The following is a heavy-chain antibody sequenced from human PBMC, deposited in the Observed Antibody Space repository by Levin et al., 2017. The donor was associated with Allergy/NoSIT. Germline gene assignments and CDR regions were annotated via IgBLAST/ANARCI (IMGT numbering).Heavy chain of an antibody. V-gene: IGHV3-7*01. D-gene: IGHD3-3*01. J-gene: IGHJ4*02. CDR3: ARARQRSGYHFDY. Sequence: GESLKISCAASGFTFSSYWMSWVRQAPGKGLEWVANIKQDGSEKYYVDSVKGRFTISRDNAKNSLYLQMNSLRAEDTAVYYCARARQRSGYHFDYWGQGTLVTVSS. CDR1: GFTFSSYW. CDR2: IKQDGSEK.